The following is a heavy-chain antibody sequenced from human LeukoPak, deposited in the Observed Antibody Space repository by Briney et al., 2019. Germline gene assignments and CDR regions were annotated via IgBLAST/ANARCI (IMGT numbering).Heavy chain of an antibody. J-gene: IGHJ4*02. V-gene: IGHV3-33*01. CDR3: ARAYNSGYEGLDY. Sequence: GGSLRLSCAASGFTFSSYGMHWVRQAPGKGLEWVAVIWYDGSNKYYADSVKGRFTISRDNSKNTLYLQMNSLRAEDTAVYYCARAYNSGYEGLDYWGQGTLVTVSS. CDR1: GFTFSSYG. CDR2: IWYDGSNK. D-gene: IGHD5-12*01.